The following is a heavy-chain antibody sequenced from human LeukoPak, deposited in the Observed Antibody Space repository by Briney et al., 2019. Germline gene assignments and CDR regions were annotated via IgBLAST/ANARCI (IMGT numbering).Heavy chain of an antibody. Sequence: SQTLSLTCAVYGGSFSGYYWSWIRQPPGKGLEWIGEINHSGSTNYNPSLKSRVTISVDTSKNQFSLKLSSVTAADTAVYYCARGPRSGWFIDYWGQGTLVTVSS. CDR2: INHSGST. CDR3: ARGPRSGWFIDY. V-gene: IGHV4-34*01. D-gene: IGHD6-19*01. J-gene: IGHJ4*02. CDR1: GGSFSGYY.